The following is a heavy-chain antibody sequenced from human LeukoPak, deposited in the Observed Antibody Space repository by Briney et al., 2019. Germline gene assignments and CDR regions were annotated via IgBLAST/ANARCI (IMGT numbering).Heavy chain of an antibody. D-gene: IGHD2-2*01. CDR1: GGTFSSYA. CDR3: ASDPSPPNFDMDV. Sequence: ASVKVSCKASGGTFSSYAIIWVRQAPGQELEWMGRIIPIFGIANYAQKFQGRVTITADKSTSTAYMELSSLRSEDTAVYYCASDPSPPNFDMDVWGQGTTVTVSS. J-gene: IGHJ6*02. CDR2: IIPIFGIA. V-gene: IGHV1-69*04.